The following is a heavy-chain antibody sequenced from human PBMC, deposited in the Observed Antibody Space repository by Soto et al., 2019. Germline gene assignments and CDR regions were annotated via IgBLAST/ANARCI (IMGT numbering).Heavy chain of an antibody. D-gene: IGHD6-19*01. CDR2: IKQDGSEK. Sequence: EVQLVESGGGLVQPGGSLRLSCAASGFTFSTYWMNWFRQAPGRVLEWVANIKQDGSEKYYVDSVKGRFAISRDNAKRSLYLQMNIRRAEDTAVYYCAGGSGWLERDWGQGTVVTVSS. V-gene: IGHV3-7*04. CDR1: GFTFSTYW. J-gene: IGHJ4*02. CDR3: AGGSGWLERD.